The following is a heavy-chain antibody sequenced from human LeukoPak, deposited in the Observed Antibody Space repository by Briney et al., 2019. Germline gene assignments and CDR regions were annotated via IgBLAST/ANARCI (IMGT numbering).Heavy chain of an antibody. D-gene: IGHD2-8*01. V-gene: IGHV3-48*01. CDR3: ARNFRLIDY. J-gene: IGHJ4*02. CDR2: ISSSSGTI. CDR1: GIIFSNYN. Sequence: GGSLRLSCEASGIIFSNYNMNWVRQAPGKGLEWISYISSSSGTIYYADSVKGRFTISRDNARDSLYLQMNSLRAEDTAVYYCARNFRLIDYWGQGTLVTVSS.